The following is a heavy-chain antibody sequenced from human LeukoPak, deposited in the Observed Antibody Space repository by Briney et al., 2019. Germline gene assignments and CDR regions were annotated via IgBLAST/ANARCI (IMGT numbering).Heavy chain of an antibody. CDR3: TRGLQSGGYTDY. CDR1: GGSLSGHY. Sequence: LETLSLTCTVSGGSLSGHYWSWIRQPPGKGLEWIGSIYHSGSTYYKSSLKSRVTISVDTSKNQFSLRVTSVTAADTAMYYCTRGLQSGGYTDYWGQGTLVTVSS. D-gene: IGHD3-22*01. CDR2: IYHSGST. J-gene: IGHJ4*02. V-gene: IGHV4-38-2*02.